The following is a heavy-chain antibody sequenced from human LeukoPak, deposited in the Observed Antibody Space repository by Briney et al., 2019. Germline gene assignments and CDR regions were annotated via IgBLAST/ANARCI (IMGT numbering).Heavy chain of an antibody. CDR1: GFTYSHNG. J-gene: IGHJ6*03. CDR2: IQYDGNTI. V-gene: IGHV3-30*02. Sequence: GGSLRLSCVASGFTYSHNGMHWVRQAPGKGLEGVAFIQYDGNTIFYADSVKGRFTISRDNAKNSLYLQMNTPRAEDTAVYYCARDLVWFGEPKGYYNYMDVWGKGTTVTVSS. CDR3: ARDLVWFGEPKGYYNYMDV. D-gene: IGHD3-10*01.